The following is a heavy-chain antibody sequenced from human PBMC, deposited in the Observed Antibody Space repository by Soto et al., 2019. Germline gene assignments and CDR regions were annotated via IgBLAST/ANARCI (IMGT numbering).Heavy chain of an antibody. J-gene: IGHJ4*02. Sequence: GGSLRLSCAASGFTFSSYWMHWVRQAPGKGLVWVSRINSDGGSTSYADSVKGRFTISRDNAKNTLYLQMNSLRAEDTAVYYCAKYDSSGYFDYWGQGTLVTVSS. CDR2: INSDGGST. V-gene: IGHV3-74*01. CDR1: GFTFSSYW. CDR3: AKYDSSGYFDY. D-gene: IGHD3-22*01.